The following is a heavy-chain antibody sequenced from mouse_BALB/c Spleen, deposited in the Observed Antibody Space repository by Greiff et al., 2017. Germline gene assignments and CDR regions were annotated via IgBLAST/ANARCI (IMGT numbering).Heavy chain of an antibody. CDR3: ARDYDDDYAMDY. CDR1: GFTFSSFG. Sequence: EVHLVESGGGLVQPGGSRKLSCAASGFTFSSFGMHWVRQAPEKGLEWVAYISSGSSTIYYADTVKGRFTISRDNPKNTLFLQMTSLRSEDTAMYYCARDYDDDYAMDYWGQGTSVTVAS. CDR2: ISSGSSTI. D-gene: IGHD2-4*01. V-gene: IGHV5-17*02. J-gene: IGHJ4*01.